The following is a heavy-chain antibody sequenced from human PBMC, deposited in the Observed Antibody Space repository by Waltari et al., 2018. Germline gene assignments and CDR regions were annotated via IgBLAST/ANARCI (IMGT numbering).Heavy chain of an antibody. CDR1: GFAFSSRS. Sequence: EVQLVESGGGLVQPGGSLRLSGEASGFAFSSRSMTGGRQAPGKGLEWVSYISGSRSTIHYADSVKGRFTISRDNANNSLYLQMNSLRDEDTAVYYCATVGVENQWELLRYDYWGQGTLVTVSS. D-gene: IGHD1-26*01. J-gene: IGHJ4*02. V-gene: IGHV3-48*02. CDR3: ATVGVENQWELLRYDY. CDR2: ISGSRSTI.